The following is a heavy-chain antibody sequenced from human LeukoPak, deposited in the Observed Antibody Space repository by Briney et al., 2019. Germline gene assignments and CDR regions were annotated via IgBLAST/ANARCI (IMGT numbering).Heavy chain of an antibody. D-gene: IGHD2-21*02. J-gene: IGHJ4*02. CDR3: AKDSLAYCGGDCYMTGDY. V-gene: IGHV3-30*18. CDR1: GFTFSSYG. Sequence: PGGSLRLSCAASGFTFSSYGMHWVRQAPGKGLEWVAVISYDGSNKYYADSVKGRFTISRDNSKNTLYLQMNSLRAEDTAVYYCAKDSLAYCGGDCYMTGDYWGQGTLVTVSS. CDR2: ISYDGSNK.